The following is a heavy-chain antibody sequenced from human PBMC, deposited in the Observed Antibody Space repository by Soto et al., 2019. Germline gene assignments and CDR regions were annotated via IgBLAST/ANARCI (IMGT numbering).Heavy chain of an antibody. J-gene: IGHJ4*02. CDR2: ISWNSGSI. Sequence: GGSLRLSCAASGFTFDDYAMHWVRQAPGKGLEWVSGISWNSGSIGYADSVKGRFTISRDNAKNSLYLQMNSLRGEDTALYYCTKDVGSGYGFGFDYWGQGT. CDR3: TKDVGSGYGFGFDY. V-gene: IGHV3-9*01. D-gene: IGHD5-18*01. CDR1: GFTFDDYA.